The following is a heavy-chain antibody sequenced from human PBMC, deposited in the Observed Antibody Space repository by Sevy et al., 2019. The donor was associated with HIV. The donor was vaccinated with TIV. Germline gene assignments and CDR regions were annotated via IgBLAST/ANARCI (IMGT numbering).Heavy chain of an antibody. D-gene: IGHD3-3*01. CDR2: IRSKAYGGTT. CDR1: GFTFGDYA. Sequence: GGSLRISCTASGFTFGDYAMSWFRQAPGKGLEWVGFIRSKAYGGTTEYAASVKGRFTISRDDSKSIAYLQMNSLKTEDTAVYYCSRARYYDFWSGYYLGYLDYRGQGTLVTVSS. V-gene: IGHV3-49*03. CDR3: SRARYYDFWSGYYLGYLDY. J-gene: IGHJ4*02.